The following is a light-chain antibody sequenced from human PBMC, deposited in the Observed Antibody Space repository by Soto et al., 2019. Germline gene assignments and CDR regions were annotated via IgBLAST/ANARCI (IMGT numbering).Light chain of an antibody. CDR1: QSVPYNY. CDR2: SAS. CDR3: QQYGSTPQT. Sequence: EIVLTQSPGTLSLSPGERATLSFRASQSVPYNYLAWYHQRPGQAPRLLVSSASHRPAGIPNMFSSSRTGKNFALIISRLEPQDFAVYYSQQYGSTPQTFSQGNTVEIK. V-gene: IGKV3-20*01. J-gene: IGKJ1*01.